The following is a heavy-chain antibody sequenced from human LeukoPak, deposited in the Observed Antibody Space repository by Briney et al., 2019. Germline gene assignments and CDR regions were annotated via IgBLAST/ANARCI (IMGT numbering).Heavy chain of an antibody. CDR3: ARDYGGYDLDY. CDR2: INANSGAT. CDR1: GYTFTAYY. D-gene: IGHD5-12*01. J-gene: IGHJ4*02. Sequence: ASVKVSCKASGYTFTAYYMHWVRQAPGQGLEWMGWINANSGATNYEQKIQGRVSMARDTSITTAYMELSRLTSNDTAVYYCARDYGGYDLDYWGQGTLVTVSS. V-gene: IGHV1-2*02.